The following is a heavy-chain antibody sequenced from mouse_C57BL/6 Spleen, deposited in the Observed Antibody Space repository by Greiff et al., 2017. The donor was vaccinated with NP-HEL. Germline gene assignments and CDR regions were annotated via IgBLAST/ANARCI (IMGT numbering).Heavy chain of an antibody. CDR3: ARWTLYYDYDDAMDY. J-gene: IGHJ4*01. CDR1: GYAFTNYL. Sequence: QVQLQQSGAELVRPGTSVKVSCKASGYAFTNYLIEWVKQRPGQGLEWIGVINPGSGGTNYNEKFKGKATLTADKSSSTAYIQLSSLTSEDSAVYFCARWTLYYDYDDAMDYWGQGTSVTVSS. CDR2: INPGSGGT. D-gene: IGHD2-4*01. V-gene: IGHV1-54*01.